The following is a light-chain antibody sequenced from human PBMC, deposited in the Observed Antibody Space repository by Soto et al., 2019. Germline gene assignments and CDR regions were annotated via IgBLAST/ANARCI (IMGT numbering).Light chain of an antibody. Sequence: QSVLTQPASVSGSPGQSITISCTGTSSDVGGYNFVSWYQHHPGKAPKLMIFAVSNRPSGVSNRFSGSKSGNTASLTISGLQAEDEAAYYCSSYTSSSTVVFGGGTKPTVL. J-gene: IGLJ2*01. CDR2: AVS. CDR1: SSDVGGYNF. V-gene: IGLV2-14*01. CDR3: SSYTSSSTVV.